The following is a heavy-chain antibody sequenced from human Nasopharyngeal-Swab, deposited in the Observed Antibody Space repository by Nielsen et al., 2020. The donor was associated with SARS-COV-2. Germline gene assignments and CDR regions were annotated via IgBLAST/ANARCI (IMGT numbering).Heavy chain of an antibody. CDR3: ARVFNRVSEIAAADPNIYYYYGMDV. J-gene: IGHJ6*02. D-gene: IGHD6-13*01. CDR2: ISSSSSYI. Sequence: GGSLRLSCAASGFTFSSHSMNWVRQAPGKGLEWVSSISSSSSYIYYADSVKGRFTISRDNAKNSLYLQMNSLRAEDTAVYYCARVFNRVSEIAAADPNIYYYYGMDVWGQGTTVTVSS. V-gene: IGHV3-21*01. CDR1: GFTFSSHS.